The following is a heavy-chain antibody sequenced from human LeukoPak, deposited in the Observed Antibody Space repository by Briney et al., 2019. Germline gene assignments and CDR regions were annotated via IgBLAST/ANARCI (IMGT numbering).Heavy chain of an antibody. CDR2: ISGSGDIT. J-gene: IGHJ5*02. Sequence: GGSLRLSCAASEFIFSSYVMSWVRQAPGKGLEWVSSISGSGDITYYADSVKGRFTISRDNSKNTLYLQMNSLRAEDTAVYYCAKEYSSSWFDPWGQGTLVTVSS. V-gene: IGHV3-23*01. CDR1: EFIFSSYV. D-gene: IGHD6-13*01. CDR3: AKEYSSSWFDP.